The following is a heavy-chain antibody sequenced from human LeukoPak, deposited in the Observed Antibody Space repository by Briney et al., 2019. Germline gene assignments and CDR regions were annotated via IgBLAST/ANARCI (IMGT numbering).Heavy chain of an antibody. J-gene: IGHJ6*04. CDR1: GYTLTELS. Sequence: ASVTVSCKVSGYTLTELSMHWVRQAPGKGLEGMGGFYPEDGETIYAQKFQGRVTMTEDTSTDTAYMELSSLRSEDTAVYYCATGLLWFGEDNYGMDVWGKGTTVTVSS. CDR2: FYPEDGET. CDR3: ATGLLWFGEDNYGMDV. V-gene: IGHV1-24*01. D-gene: IGHD3-10*01.